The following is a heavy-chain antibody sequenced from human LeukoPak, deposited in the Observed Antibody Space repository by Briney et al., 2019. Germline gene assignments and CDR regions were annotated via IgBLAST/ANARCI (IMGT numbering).Heavy chain of an antibody. CDR2: IIPIFGTA. CDR3: ARGNIVVVPAATSRAFDI. CDR1: GCTFSNYA. J-gene: IGHJ3*02. Sequence: ASVTDSFKSSGCTFSNYAIGWVRQAPGQGLEWIGGIIPIFGTANYAQKFQGRVTITTDESTSTAYMELSSLRSEDTAVYYCARGNIVVVPAATSRAFDIWGQGTMVTVSS. V-gene: IGHV1-69*05. D-gene: IGHD2-2*01.